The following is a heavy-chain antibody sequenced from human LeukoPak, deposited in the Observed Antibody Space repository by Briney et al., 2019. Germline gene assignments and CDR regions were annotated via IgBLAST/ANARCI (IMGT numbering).Heavy chain of an antibody. CDR3: ARDLDPVGTTSCYMDA. V-gene: IGHV1-2*02. Sequence: ASVKVSCKASGYTFTGYYMHWVRQAPGQGLEWMGWINPNSGGTNYARKFQGRVTMTRDTSISTAYMDLSRLRSDDTAVYYCARDLDPVGTTSCYMDAWGKGTTVTVSS. D-gene: IGHD1-26*01. CDR1: GYTFTGYY. CDR2: INPNSGGT. J-gene: IGHJ6*03.